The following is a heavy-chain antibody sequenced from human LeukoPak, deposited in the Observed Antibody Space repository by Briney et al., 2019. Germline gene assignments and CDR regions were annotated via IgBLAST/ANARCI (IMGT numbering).Heavy chain of an antibody. D-gene: IGHD1-20*01. CDR2: ISSSGSTI. V-gene: IGHV3-11*04. J-gene: IGHJ4*02. CDR3: ANGGVLTDAFDY. CDR1: GGSFSGYY. Sequence: LSLTCAVYGGSFSGYYWSWIRQAPGKGLEWVSYISSSGSTIYYADSVKGRFTISRDNAKNSLYPQMNSLRAEDTAVYYCANGGVLTDAFDYWGQGTLVTVSS.